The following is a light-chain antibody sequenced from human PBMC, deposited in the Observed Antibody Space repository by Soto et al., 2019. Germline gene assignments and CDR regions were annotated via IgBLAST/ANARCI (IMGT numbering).Light chain of an antibody. V-gene: IGKV1-17*01. J-gene: IGKJ2*01. Sequence: DIQMTHSPSSLSASVGHTVTITCRASQDVRSDLGWYQHKPGKAPKRLIYAASRLQGGVPSRFSGSGSGTEFTLTIGSLQPEDSATYYCLQHDSFPYTFGQGTK. CDR1: QDVRSD. CDR3: LQHDSFPYT. CDR2: AAS.